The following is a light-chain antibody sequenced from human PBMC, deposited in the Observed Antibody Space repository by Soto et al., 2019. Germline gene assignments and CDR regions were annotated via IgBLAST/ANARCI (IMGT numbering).Light chain of an antibody. Sequence: QPVLTQPPSASGSPGQSVTISCTGTSSDVGGYNYVSWYQQYPGKVPKLMIYEVSERPSGVPDRFSGSKSGNTASLTVSGLQAEDEADYYCISYAGTAYVFGTGTKLTVL. V-gene: IGLV2-8*01. J-gene: IGLJ1*01. CDR2: EVS. CDR1: SSDVGGYNY. CDR3: ISYAGTAYV.